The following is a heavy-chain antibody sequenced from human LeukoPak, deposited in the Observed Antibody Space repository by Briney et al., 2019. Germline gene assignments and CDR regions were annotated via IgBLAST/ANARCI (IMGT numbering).Heavy chain of an antibody. Sequence: GGSLRLSCGAYGFTFSSYGMHWVRQAPGKGLEWVAFIRYDGRNKYYAESVKGRFTISRDKSKNTLYLQMNSLRAEDTAVYYCAKDSARKSIVGSTTRGVNDYWGQGTLVTVSS. D-gene: IGHD1-26*01. CDR2: IRYDGRNK. V-gene: IGHV3-30*02. CDR3: AKDSARKSIVGSTTRGVNDY. J-gene: IGHJ4*02. CDR1: GFTFSSYG.